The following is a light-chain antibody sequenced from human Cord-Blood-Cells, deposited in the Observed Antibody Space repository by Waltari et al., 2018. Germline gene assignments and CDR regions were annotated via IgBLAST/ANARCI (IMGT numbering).Light chain of an antibody. V-gene: IGKV1-5*03. CDR1: QSISSW. J-gene: IGKJ1*01. CDR3: QQYNSYPWT. Sequence: DIQMTQSPSTLSASVGDRVTITCRASQSISSWLAWFEQKPGKAPTPLIYKASSLESGVPSRFSGSGSGTKLTLTSSSLQPDDFATYYGQQYNSYPWTFGQGTKLEGK. CDR2: KAS.